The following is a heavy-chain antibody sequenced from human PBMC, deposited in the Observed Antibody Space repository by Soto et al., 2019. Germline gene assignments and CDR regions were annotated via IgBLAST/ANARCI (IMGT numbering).Heavy chain of an antibody. CDR2: ISGYNGNT. CDR1: GYTFTSYG. V-gene: IGHV1-18*01. Sequence: QAQLVQSGGEVKKPGASVKVSCKASGYTFTSYGVTWVRQAPGQCLEWMGWISGYNGNTNYAQKFQGRVTMTTDTSTNTGYMELRSLRSDDTAVYYCAREIPTTVTSFAFDMWGQGTMVTVSS. D-gene: IGHD4-17*01. CDR3: AREIPTTVTSFAFDM. J-gene: IGHJ3*02.